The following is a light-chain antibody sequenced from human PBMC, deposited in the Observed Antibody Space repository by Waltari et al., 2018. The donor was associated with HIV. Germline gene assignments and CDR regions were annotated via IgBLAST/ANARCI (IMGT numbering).Light chain of an antibody. V-gene: IGKV3-20*01. CDR3: QQYGSSIT. CDR1: QRVAGNY. CDR2: DAS. Sequence: EVVMTQSPATLSVSPGERAALACRASQRVAGNYLAWYRQKPGQAPRLLMYDASTRATGIPDRFSGSGSGTDFTLTITRLEPEDFAVYYCQQYGSSITLGGGTNVE. J-gene: IGKJ4*01.